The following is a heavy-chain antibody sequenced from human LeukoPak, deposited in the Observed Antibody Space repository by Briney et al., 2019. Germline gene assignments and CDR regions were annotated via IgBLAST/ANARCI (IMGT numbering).Heavy chain of an antibody. J-gene: IGHJ4*02. D-gene: IGHD3-3*01. Sequence: GGSLRLSCAASGFTFSSYSMNWVRQAPGKGLEWVSYISSSSSTIYYADSVKGRFTISRDNAKNSLYLQMNSLRAEDTAVYYCARTATYDFWSGYFYYFGHWGQGTLVTVSS. CDR3: ARTATYDFWSGYFYYFGH. CDR2: ISSSSSTI. CDR1: GFTFSSYS. V-gene: IGHV3-48*04.